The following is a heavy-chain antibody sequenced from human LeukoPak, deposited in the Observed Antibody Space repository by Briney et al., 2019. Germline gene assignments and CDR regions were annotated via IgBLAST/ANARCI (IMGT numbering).Heavy chain of an antibody. CDR3: ARDIVVVPAAALTYYYYGMDV. D-gene: IGHD2-2*01. Sequence: ASVNVSCKSCVGTFSSYSISWVRQAPGQGLEWMGGIISIFGTANYTQKFQGRVTITADKSTSTAYMELSSLRAEDTGVYYCARDIVVVPAAALTYYYYGMDVWGKGTTVTVSS. J-gene: IGHJ6*04. CDR2: IISIFGTA. V-gene: IGHV1-69*06. CDR1: VGTFSSYS.